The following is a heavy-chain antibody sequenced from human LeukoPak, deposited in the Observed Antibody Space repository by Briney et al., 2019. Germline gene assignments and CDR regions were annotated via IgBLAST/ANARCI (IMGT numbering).Heavy chain of an antibody. V-gene: IGHV3-11*04. CDR3: AKVSTPFWSGQKGRPGYFDY. CDR1: GFTFSDYY. J-gene: IGHJ4*02. CDR2: ISGSGITI. D-gene: IGHD3-3*01. Sequence: PGGSLRLSCAASGFTFSDYYLTWIRQAPGKGLEWVSYISGSGITIYYADSVKGRFTISRDNAKNSLYLQMNSLRDEDTAVYYCAKVSTPFWSGQKGRPGYFDYWGQGTLVTVSS.